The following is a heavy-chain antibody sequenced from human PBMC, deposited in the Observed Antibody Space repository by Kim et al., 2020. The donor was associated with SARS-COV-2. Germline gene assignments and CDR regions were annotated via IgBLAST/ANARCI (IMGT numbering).Heavy chain of an antibody. D-gene: IGHD5-18*01. CDR3: ASTQLEGLQLWIYYGMDV. V-gene: IGHV3-30*04. J-gene: IGHJ6*02. CDR1: GFTFSSYA. Sequence: GGSLRLSCAASGFTFSSYAMHWVRQAPGKGLEWVAVISYDGSNKYYADSVKGRFTISRDNSKNTLYLQMNSLRAEDTAVYYCASTQLEGLQLWIYYGMDVWGQGTTVTVSS. CDR2: ISYDGSNK.